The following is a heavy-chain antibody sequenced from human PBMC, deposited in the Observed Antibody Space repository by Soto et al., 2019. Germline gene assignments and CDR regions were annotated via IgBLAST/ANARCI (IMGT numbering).Heavy chain of an antibody. CDR3: ATGVDTAKAGY. CDR2: IYAGGNT. Sequence: VQLVESGGGLIQPGGSLRLSCAASGFTVSSNHMTWVRQAPGRGPEWVSTIYAGGNTYHADSVRGRFTISRDNSKNMLYLQMNSLRAEDTAVYYCATGVDTAKAGYWGQGTLVTVSS. D-gene: IGHD5-18*01. CDR1: GFTVSSNH. J-gene: IGHJ4*02. V-gene: IGHV3-53*01.